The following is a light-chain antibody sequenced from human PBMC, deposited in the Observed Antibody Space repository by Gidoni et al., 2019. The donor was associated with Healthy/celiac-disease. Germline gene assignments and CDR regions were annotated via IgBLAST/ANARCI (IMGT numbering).Light chain of an antibody. CDR1: SSNIGSNY. CDR3: AAWDDSLSVVV. CDR2: SNN. J-gene: IGLJ2*01. V-gene: IGLV1-47*02. Sequence: QSVLTQPPSASGTPGQGVTISCSGSSSNIGSNYVYWYQQLPGTAPKLLLYSNNQRPSGVPDRFSGSKSGTSASLAISGLRSEDEADYYCAAWDDSLSVVVFGGGTKLTVL.